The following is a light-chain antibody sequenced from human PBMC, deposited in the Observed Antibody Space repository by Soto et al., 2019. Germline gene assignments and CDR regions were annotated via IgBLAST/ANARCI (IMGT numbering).Light chain of an antibody. J-gene: IGKJ2*03. CDR3: LQYNNWPPYS. V-gene: IGKV3-15*01. CDR2: SAS. Sequence: EIVMTQSPATLSVSLGERATLSCRASQSVTYNLAWYQQKPGQAPRLLIYSASTRATGVPVRFSGSGSGTEFTLPISSLQSEDFAVYYCLQYNNWPPYSFGQGTKLEIK. CDR1: QSVTYN.